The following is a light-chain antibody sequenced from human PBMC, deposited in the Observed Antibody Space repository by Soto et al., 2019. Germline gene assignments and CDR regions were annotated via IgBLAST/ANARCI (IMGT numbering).Light chain of an antibody. Sequence: QSVLTQPPSASGTPGQRVTISCSGSNSNIGGNSVNWYQQLRLRAPKLLIYSNNQRPSGVPDRFSGSKSGTSASMAISGVRSEDEGDYYCAAWDDSLTAWVFGGGTKLTVL. CDR1: NSNIGGNS. CDR2: SNN. V-gene: IGLV1-47*02. CDR3: AAWDDSLTAWV. J-gene: IGLJ3*02.